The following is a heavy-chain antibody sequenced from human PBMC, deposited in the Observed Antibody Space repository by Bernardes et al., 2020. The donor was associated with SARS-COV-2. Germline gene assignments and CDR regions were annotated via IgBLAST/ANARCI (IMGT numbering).Heavy chain of an antibody. J-gene: IGHJ1*01. CDR2: IYDDGRS. D-gene: IGHD3-10*01. CDR3: AGREGRPNQADV. Sequence: GGSLRLSCAASGFSVRITYMNWVRQAPGKGLEWVSIIYDDGRSFYKDSVKGRFTISRDISKNTVYLQMNSLRVEDSALHYCAGREGRPNQADVWGQGTLVTVSS. CDR1: GFSVRITY. V-gene: IGHV3-53*01.